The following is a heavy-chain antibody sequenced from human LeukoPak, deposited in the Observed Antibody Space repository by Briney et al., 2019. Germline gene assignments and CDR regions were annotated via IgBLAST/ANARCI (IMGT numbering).Heavy chain of an antibody. D-gene: IGHD3-3*01. Sequence: GGSLRLPCTASGFTFGDYAMSWFRQAPVKGLEWVGFIRTKAYGGTTEYAASVRGRFTIAIEDSKSIAYLHMNRVKTEDTAVYYCTRDSYYDLSWGQGTMVTVSS. V-gene: IGHV3-49*03. CDR1: GFTFGDYA. CDR2: IRTKAYGGTT. J-gene: IGHJ4*02. CDR3: TRDSYYDLS.